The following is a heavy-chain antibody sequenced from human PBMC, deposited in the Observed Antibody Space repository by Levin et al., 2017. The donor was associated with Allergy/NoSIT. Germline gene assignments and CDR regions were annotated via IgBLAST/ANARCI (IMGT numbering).Heavy chain of an antibody. CDR2: LYPGGST. V-gene: IGHV3-53*01. CDR3: AKIHYGSGSEDV. D-gene: IGHD3-10*01. J-gene: IGHJ6*04. Sequence: LSLPCAASGFPLSRTYMSWVRQAPGKGLDWVSALYPGGSTYYADSVKGRFTISRDNSKNTLYLQMNSLRAEDTAVFYCAKIHYGSGSEDVWGKGTTVTVSS. CDR1: GFPLSRTY.